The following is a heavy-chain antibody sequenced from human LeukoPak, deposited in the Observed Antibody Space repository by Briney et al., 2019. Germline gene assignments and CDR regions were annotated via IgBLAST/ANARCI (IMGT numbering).Heavy chain of an antibody. CDR1: GFTFDDYA. D-gene: IGHD6-19*01. Sequence: GRSLRLSCAASGFTFDDYAMHWVRQAPGKGLEWVSGISWNSGSIGYADSVKGRFTISRDNAKNSLYLQMNSLRAEDTALYYCAKDTVAGTHWGQGTLVTVSS. CDR2: ISWNSGSI. V-gene: IGHV3-9*01. J-gene: IGHJ4*02. CDR3: AKDTVAGTH.